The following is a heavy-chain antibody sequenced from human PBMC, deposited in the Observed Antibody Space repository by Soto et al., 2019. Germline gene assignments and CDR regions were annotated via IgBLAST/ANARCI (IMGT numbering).Heavy chain of an antibody. CDR3: ARAWVVVTAPDY. J-gene: IGHJ4*02. CDR2: INAGNGNT. V-gene: IGHV1-3*01. Sequence: ASVKVSCKASGYTFTSYAMHWLRQAPGQRLEWMGWINAGNGNTKYSQKFQGRVTITRDTSASTAYMELSSLRSEDTAVYYCARAWVVVTAPDYWGQGTLGTVSS. CDR1: GYTFTSYA. D-gene: IGHD2-21*02.